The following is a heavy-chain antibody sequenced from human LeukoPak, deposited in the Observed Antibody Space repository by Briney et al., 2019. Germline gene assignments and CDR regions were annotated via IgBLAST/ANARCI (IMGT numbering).Heavy chain of an antibody. J-gene: IGHJ5*02. Sequence: GGSLRLSCAASGFTFSSYWMSWVRQAPGKGLEWVANIKQDGSEKYYVDSVKGRFTISRHTSENTLYLQMNSLRTEDTTVYYCARGLQQQLGWFDPWGQGTLVTVSS. V-gene: IGHV3-7*03. D-gene: IGHD6-13*01. CDR3: ARGLQQQLGWFDP. CDR1: GFTFSSYW. CDR2: IKQDGSEK.